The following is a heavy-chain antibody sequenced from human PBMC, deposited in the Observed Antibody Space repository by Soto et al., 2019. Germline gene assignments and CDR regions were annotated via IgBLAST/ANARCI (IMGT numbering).Heavy chain of an antibody. D-gene: IGHD3-3*01. V-gene: IGHV4-4*02. J-gene: IGHJ3*01. CDR2: ISHSGTS. CDR3: ASVVLTTTRGAFDA. CDR1: GGSISSSHW. Sequence: QVQLQESGPGLVKPSGTLSLTCAVSGGSISSSHWWTWVRQSPGKGLEYIGEISHSGTSNSNPSHKNHVTLSVAKSKNHFSLTLTSVTAADTAVYSCASVVLTTTRGAFDAGGQGTLVIVSS.